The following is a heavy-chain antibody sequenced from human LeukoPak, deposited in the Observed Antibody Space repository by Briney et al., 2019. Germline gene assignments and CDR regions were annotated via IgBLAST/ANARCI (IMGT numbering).Heavy chain of an antibody. CDR1: GGSITGYY. J-gene: IGHJ5*02. Sequence: PSETLSLTCSVSGGSITGYYWSWIRQPAGKGLEWIGRIYTSGSTNYNPSLKSRVTMSFDTSKNQFSLKLSSVTAADTAVYYCARGSPTTNKGACGWFDPWGQGTLVTVSS. CDR2: IYTSGST. CDR3: ARGSPTTNKGACGWFDP. V-gene: IGHV4-4*07. D-gene: IGHD1-14*01.